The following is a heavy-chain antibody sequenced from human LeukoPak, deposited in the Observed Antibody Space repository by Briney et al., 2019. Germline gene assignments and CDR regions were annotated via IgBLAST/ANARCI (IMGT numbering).Heavy chain of an antibody. J-gene: IGHJ4*02. D-gene: IGHD5-18*01. Sequence: GGSLRLSCAASGFTFSSYAMGWVRQAPGKGLEWVSASTASGGNTYYADSAKGPFTISRDNSKNTLYLQVNSLRAEDTAVYYYAKGNGYSYGRYYFDYWGQGTLVTVSS. V-gene: IGHV3-23*01. CDR3: AKGNGYSYGRYYFDY. CDR1: GFTFSSYA. CDR2: STASGGNT.